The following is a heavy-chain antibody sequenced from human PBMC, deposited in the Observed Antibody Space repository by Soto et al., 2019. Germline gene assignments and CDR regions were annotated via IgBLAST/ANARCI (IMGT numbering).Heavy chain of an antibody. V-gene: IGHV3-74*03. D-gene: IGHD3-10*01. CDR3: ARVGGGSGNYDY. J-gene: IGHJ4*02. Sequence: GGSLRLSCAASGFTFNNLWMHWVRQVPGRGPEWVSRVNREGTSTTYADSVKGRFTISRDNAKNMLFLQMSSLRVEDAAVYYCARVGGGSGNYDYWGRGTQVTVSS. CDR1: GFTFNNLW. CDR2: VNREGTST.